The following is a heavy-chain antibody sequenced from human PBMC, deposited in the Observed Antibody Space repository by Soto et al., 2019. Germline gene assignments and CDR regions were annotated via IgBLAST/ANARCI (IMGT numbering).Heavy chain of an antibody. J-gene: IGHJ4*02. V-gene: IGHV1-69*13. CDR3: AREFPGGYGPYGY. D-gene: IGHD2-8*02. CDR2: IIPIFGTA. Sequence: GASVKVSCKASGGTFGSYAISWVRQAPGQGLEWMGGIIPIFGTANYAQRFQGRVTITADESTSTAYMELSSLRSEDTAVYYCAREFPGGYGPYGYWGQGTLVTVSS. CDR1: GGTFGSYA.